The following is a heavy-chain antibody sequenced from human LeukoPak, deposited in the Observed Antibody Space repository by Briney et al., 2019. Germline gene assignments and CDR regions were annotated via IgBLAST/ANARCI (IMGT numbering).Heavy chain of an antibody. J-gene: IGHJ4*02. D-gene: IGHD3-16*01. CDR2: INHSGTT. Sequence: SETLSLTCAVYGGSFSGYHWSWIRQSPGKGLEWIGEINHSGTTNYNPSLKSRVTISVDTSKNQFSLKLTSVTAADTAVYYCARDRAHLNMFGLRLGETNYFDYWGQGTLVTVSS. CDR3: ARDRAHLNMFGLRLGETNYFDY. V-gene: IGHV4-34*01. CDR1: GGSFSGYH.